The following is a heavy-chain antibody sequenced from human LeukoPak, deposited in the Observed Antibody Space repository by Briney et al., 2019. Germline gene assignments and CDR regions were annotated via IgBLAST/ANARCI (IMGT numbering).Heavy chain of an antibody. CDR3: ARHVYSSGYYYTYYFDY. V-gene: IGHV4-39*01. J-gene: IGHJ4*02. CDR1: GGSISSSSYY. D-gene: IGHD3-22*01. Sequence: SETLSLTCTVSGGSISSSSYYWGWIRQPPGKGLEWIGSIYYSGSPYYNPSLKSRVTISVDTSKNQFSLQLSSVTAADKAVYYCARHVYSSGYYYTYYFDYWGQGTLVTVSS. CDR2: IYYSGSP.